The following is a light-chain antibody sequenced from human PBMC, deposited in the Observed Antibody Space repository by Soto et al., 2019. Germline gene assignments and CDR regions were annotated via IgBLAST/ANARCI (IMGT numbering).Light chain of an antibody. CDR2: AVS. CDR1: QNISSY. Sequence: IVLTQSPATLSLSPGNRATISCRASQNISSYLIWYQQKPGKAPKLLIYAVSNRDSGVPARFSGSGSGTEFTLTISSLEPEDFAVYYCQQRSNWPRTFGQGTKVDIK. V-gene: IGKV3-11*01. CDR3: QQRSNWPRT. J-gene: IGKJ1*01.